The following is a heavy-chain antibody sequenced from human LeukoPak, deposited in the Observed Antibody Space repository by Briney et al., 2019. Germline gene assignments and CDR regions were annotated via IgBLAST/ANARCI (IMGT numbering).Heavy chain of an antibody. CDR2: ITSGSGDT. V-gene: IGHV3-11*05. CDR1: GFAFSDYY. Sequence: PGGSLRLSCAASGFAFSDYYMSWIRQAPGKGLEWVSYITSGSGDTKYADSVKGRFTISRDNAKNSLYLQMDSLRAEDSAVYYCARDLLGDYYFFGMDVWGRGTTVTVSS. D-gene: IGHD2-15*01. CDR3: ARDLLGDYYFFGMDV. J-gene: IGHJ6*02.